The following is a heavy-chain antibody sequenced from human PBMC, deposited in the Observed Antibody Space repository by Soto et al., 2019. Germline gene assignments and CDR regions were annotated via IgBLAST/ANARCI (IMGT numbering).Heavy chain of an antibody. Sequence: SETLSLTCTVSGGSISRSTYYWGWIRQPPGKGLEWIGTVYDSGTTYYNPSLKSRVTISVDTSKNQFSLKMSSLTAADTAAYHCAREGRGAYYYGMDVWGQGTTVTVSS. CDR1: GGSISRSTYY. CDR2: VYDSGTT. D-gene: IGHD1-26*01. V-gene: IGHV4-39*02. J-gene: IGHJ6*02. CDR3: AREGRGAYYYGMDV.